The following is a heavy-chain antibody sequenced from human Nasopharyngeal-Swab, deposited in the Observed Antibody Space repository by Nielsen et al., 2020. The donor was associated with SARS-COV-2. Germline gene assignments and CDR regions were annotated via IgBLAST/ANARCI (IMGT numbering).Heavy chain of an antibody. CDR3: ARTDYDSSGYYLGMINAFDI. J-gene: IGHJ3*02. D-gene: IGHD3-22*01. CDR2: IYYSGST. V-gene: IGHV4-59*01. Sequence: GSLRLSCTVSGGSISSYYWSWIRQPPGKGLEWIGYIYYSGSTNYNPSLKSRVTISVDTSKNQFSLKLSSVTAADTAVYYCARTDYDSSGYYLGMINAFDIWGQGTMVTVSS. CDR1: GGSISSYY.